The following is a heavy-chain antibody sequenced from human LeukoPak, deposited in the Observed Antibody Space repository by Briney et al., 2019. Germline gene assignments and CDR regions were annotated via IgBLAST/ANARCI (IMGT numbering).Heavy chain of an antibody. CDR1: GFTFNRNA. V-gene: IGHV3-23*01. J-gene: IGHJ4*02. D-gene: IGHD6-19*01. CDR3: VRRGDASSGWGDHDF. Sequence: PGGSLILSFSAPGFTFNRNAISRVREARGKGLEWVSPIGGSGDKAFYADSVKGRFTISRDNSKDMVHVQMNSLTGEDTALYYCVRRGDASSGWGDHDFWGQGALVTVS. CDR2: IGGSGDKA.